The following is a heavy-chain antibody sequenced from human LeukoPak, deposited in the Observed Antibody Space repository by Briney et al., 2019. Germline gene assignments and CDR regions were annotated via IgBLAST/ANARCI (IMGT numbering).Heavy chain of an antibody. V-gene: IGHV3-64*02. CDR2: IGTNGDNT. Sequence: GGSLRLSCVASGFTFSTYAMHWVRQAPGKGLEYVSAIGTNGDNTYYADSVRGRFTISRDNSKNTLFLQMGSLRADDVAVYYCARWGSTSCYDYWGQGTLVTVSS. CDR1: GFTFSTYA. J-gene: IGHJ4*02. D-gene: IGHD2-2*01. CDR3: ARWGSTSCYDY.